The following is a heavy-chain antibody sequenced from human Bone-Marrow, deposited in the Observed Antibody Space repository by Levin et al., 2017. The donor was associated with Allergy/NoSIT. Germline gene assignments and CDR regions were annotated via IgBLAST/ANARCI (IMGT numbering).Heavy chain of an antibody. Sequence: LTGGSLRLSCAASGFSFISYGMNWVRQAPGKGLDWIAYISAGGETVHYAESVKGRFTISRDWRTNSLFLQMDSLRDEDTGVYYCARDLSIAYSNYRREPNWFDPWGQGTLVTVSS. CDR3: ARDLSIAYSNYRREPNWFDP. J-gene: IGHJ5*02. D-gene: IGHD4-11*01. CDR2: ISAGGETV. V-gene: IGHV3-48*02. CDR1: GFSFISYG.